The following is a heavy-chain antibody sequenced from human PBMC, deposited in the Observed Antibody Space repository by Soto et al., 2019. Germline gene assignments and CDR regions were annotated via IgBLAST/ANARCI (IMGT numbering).Heavy chain of an antibody. V-gene: IGHV1-2*04. J-gene: IGHJ4*02. CDR3: AREADYSGYDQRNFDY. CDR1: GYTFTGYY. Sequence: ASVKVSCKASGYTFTGYYMHWVRQAPGQGLEWMGWINPNSGGTNYAQKFQGWVTMTRDTSISTAYMELSRLRSDDTAVYYCAREADYSGYDQRNFDYWGQGTLGTVSS. CDR2: INPNSGGT. D-gene: IGHD5-12*01.